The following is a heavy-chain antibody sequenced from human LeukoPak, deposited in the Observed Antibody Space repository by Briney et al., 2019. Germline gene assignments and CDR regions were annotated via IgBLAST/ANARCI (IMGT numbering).Heavy chain of an antibody. V-gene: IGHV7-4-1*02. Sequence: GASVKVSCKASGYTFTSYAMNWVRQAPGQGLEWMGWINTNTGNPTYAQGFTGRFVFSLDTSVSTAYLQISSLKAEDTAVYYRAKCGMATAGGWFDPWGQGTLVTVSS. CDR2: INTNTGNP. J-gene: IGHJ5*02. D-gene: IGHD5-24*01. CDR1: GYTFTSYA. CDR3: AKCGMATAGGWFDP.